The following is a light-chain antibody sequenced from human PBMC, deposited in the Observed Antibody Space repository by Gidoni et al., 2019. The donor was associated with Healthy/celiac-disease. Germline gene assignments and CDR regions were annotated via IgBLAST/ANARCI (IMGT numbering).Light chain of an antibody. CDR1: SSDVGGYNY. V-gene: IGLV2-14*03. Sequence: QSALTQPASVSGSPGQSSTISCTGTSSDVGGYNYFSWYQQHPGKAPKLMIYDVSNRPSGVSNRFSGSKSGNTASLTISGLQAEDEADYYCSSYTSSSDYVFGTGTKVTVL. CDR3: SSYTSSSDYV. CDR2: DVS. J-gene: IGLJ1*01.